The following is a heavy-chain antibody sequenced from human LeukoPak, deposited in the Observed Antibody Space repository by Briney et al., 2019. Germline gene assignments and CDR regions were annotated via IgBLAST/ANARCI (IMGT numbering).Heavy chain of an antibody. D-gene: IGHD4/OR15-4a*01. CDR3: ARQGAPPNYYYYMDV. CDR2: IYPGDSDT. J-gene: IGHJ6*03. Sequence: GESLKISCKGSGYSFTSYWSGWVRQMPGKGLECVGIIYPGDSDTRNSPSFQGQVTISADKSISSAYLQWSSLKASDTAMYYCARQGAPPNYYYYMDVWGKGTTVTVSS. V-gene: IGHV5-51*01. CDR1: GYSFTSYW.